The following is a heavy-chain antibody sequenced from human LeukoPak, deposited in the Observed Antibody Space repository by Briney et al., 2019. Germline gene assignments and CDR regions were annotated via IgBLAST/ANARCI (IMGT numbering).Heavy chain of an antibody. D-gene: IGHD5-12*01. CDR1: GFTVSNNY. CDR2: MYSGGDA. Sequence: GGSLRLSCAASGFTVSNNYMSWIRQAPGKGLEWVSVMYSGGDAYYADSVKGRFTISRDNSKNTLYLQMNSLRVEDTAVYYCAGTLYSGYGLGSLGAFDIWGQGTMVTVSS. J-gene: IGHJ3*02. V-gene: IGHV3-53*01. CDR3: AGTLYSGYGLGSLGAFDI.